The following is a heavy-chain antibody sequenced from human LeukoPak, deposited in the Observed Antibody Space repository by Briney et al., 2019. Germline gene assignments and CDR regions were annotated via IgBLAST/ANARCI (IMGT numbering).Heavy chain of an antibody. V-gene: IGHV1-2*02. D-gene: IGHD6-19*01. CDR3: AISYGRVAGTDFDY. J-gene: IGHJ4*02. CDR1: GYTFTGYY. CDR2: MNPSSGER. Sequence: AASVRVSCKASGYTFTGYYMHWVRQAPGQGLEWMGWMNPSSGERKYVQSFQGRVTLTRDTSITTACMELSSLTSDDTAVYYCAISYGRVAGTDFDYWGQGTLVSVAS.